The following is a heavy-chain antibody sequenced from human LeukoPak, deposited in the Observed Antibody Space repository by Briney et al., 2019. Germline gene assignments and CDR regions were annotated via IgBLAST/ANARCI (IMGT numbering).Heavy chain of an antibody. J-gene: IGHJ4*02. Sequence: GESLKISWEASGYTFASSCIGWVGRLPGKGLGWIGIFFPGDADTAYSPSCQDQATISSEKSINTAYLQWNSLKASDTAMYYCASPQGGYNSSGPSWGYWGQGTLVTVSS. D-gene: IGHD3-22*01. V-gene: IGHV5-51*01. CDR2: FFPGDADT. CDR1: GYTFASSC. CDR3: ASPQGGYNSSGPSWGY.